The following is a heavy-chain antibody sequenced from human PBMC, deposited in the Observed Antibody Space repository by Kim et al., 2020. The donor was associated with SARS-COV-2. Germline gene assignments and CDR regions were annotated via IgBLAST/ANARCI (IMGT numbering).Heavy chain of an antibody. J-gene: IGHJ6*03. CDR3: ARTPPGIAAAVSWYYYMDV. Sequence: SETLSLTCAVSGGSISSSNWWSWVRQPPGKGLEWIGEIYHSGSTNYNPSLKSRVTISVDKSKNQFSLKLSSVTAADTAVYYCARTPPGIAAAVSWYYYMDVWGKGTTVTVSS. V-gene: IGHV4-4*02. D-gene: IGHD6-13*01. CDR1: GGSISSSNW. CDR2: IYHSGST.